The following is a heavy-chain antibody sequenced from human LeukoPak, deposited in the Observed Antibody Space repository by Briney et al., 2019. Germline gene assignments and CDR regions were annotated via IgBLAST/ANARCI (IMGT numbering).Heavy chain of an antibody. CDR2: ISAYNGNT. CDR3: ARDQYDFVWGSYRPYFDY. D-gene: IGHD3-16*02. J-gene: IGHJ4*02. CDR1: GYTFTSYG. Sequence: GASVKVSCKASGYTFTSYGISWVRLAPGQGLEWMGSISAYNGNTKFAQKFQGRVLMTTDTSTSTAYMELRGLRSDDTAVYYCARDQYDFVWGSYRPYFDYWGQGTLVTVSS. V-gene: IGHV1-18*04.